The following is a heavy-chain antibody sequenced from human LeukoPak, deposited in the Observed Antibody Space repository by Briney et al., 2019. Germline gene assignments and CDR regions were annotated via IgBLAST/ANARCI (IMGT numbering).Heavy chain of an antibody. CDR3: ARAGDFWSGYPPHFNYFDY. Sequence: GGSLRLSCAASGFTFSSYSMNWVRQAPGKGLEWVSSISSSSSYIYYADSVKGRFTISRDNAKNSLYLQMNSLRAEDTAVYYCARAGDFWSGYPPHFNYFDYWGQGTLVTVSS. CDR2: ISSSSSYI. CDR1: GFTFSSYS. V-gene: IGHV3-21*01. J-gene: IGHJ4*02. D-gene: IGHD3-3*01.